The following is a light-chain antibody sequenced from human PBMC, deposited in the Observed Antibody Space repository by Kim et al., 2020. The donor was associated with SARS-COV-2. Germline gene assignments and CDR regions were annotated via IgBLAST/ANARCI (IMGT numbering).Light chain of an antibody. V-gene: IGLV2-8*01. CDR2: EVT. CDR1: SSDVGGFNY. CDR3: SSFAGSNNFEI. J-gene: IGLJ1*01. Sequence: QSALTQPPSASGSPGQSVTISCTGTSSDVGGFNYVSWYQQLPGKAPKLLIYEVTQRPSGVPDRFSGSKSGNTASLTVSVPQADDEAAYYCSSFAGSNNFEIFGTGTKVTVL.